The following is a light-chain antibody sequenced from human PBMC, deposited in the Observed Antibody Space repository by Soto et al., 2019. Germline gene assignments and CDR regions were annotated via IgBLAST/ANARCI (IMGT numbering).Light chain of an antibody. CDR2: AAS. J-gene: IGKJ1*01. CDR3: QKYNSAPWT. V-gene: IGKV1-27*01. Sequence: DIQMTQSPSSLSASVGDRVTLTCRASQGISNNLAWYQQKPAKVPKLLIYAASTLQSVVPSLFGGSGSGTDFTLTISSVQPEDVANYYWQKYNSAPWTFGQGTKVEIK. CDR1: QGISNN.